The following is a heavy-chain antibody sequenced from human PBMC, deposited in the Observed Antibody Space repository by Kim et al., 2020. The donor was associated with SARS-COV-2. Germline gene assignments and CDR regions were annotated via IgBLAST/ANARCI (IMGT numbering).Heavy chain of an antibody. Sequence: GGSLRLSCAASGFTFSSYGMHWVRQAPGKGLEWVAVIWYDGSNKYYADSVKGRFTISRDNSKNTLYLQMNSLRAEDTAVYYCAKDGEQQLATSYYYGMDVWGQGTTVTVSS. J-gene: IGHJ6*02. D-gene: IGHD6-13*01. CDR2: IWYDGSNK. CDR1: GFTFSSYG. CDR3: AKDGEQQLATSYYYGMDV. V-gene: IGHV3-33*06.